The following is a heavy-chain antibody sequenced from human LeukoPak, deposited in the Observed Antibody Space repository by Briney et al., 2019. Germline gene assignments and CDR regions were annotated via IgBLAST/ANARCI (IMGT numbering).Heavy chain of an antibody. D-gene: IGHD1-26*01. CDR1: GFTFSSYA. CDR2: ISGSGGST. Sequence: GGSLRLSCVASGFTFSSYAMSWVRQAPGKGLEWVSAISGSGGSTYYADSVKGRSTISRDNSKNTLYLQMNSLRAEDTAVYYCAKGPKWELGYWGQGTMVTVSS. J-gene: IGHJ4*02. CDR3: AKGPKWELGY. V-gene: IGHV3-23*01.